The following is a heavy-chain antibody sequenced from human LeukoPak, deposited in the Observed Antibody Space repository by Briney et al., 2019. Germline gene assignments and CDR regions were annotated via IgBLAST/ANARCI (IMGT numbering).Heavy chain of an antibody. CDR2: INTNTGNP. CDR3: ARGFEPPYGGYYTGEVWFDP. V-gene: IGHV7-4-1*02. J-gene: IGHJ5*02. CDR1: GYTFTSYA. Sequence: ASVKASCKASGYTFTSYAMNWVRQAPGQGLEWMGWINTNTGNPTYAQGFTGRFVFSLDTSVSTAYLQISSLKAEDTAVYYCARGFEPPYGGYYTGEVWFDPWGQGTLVTVSS. D-gene: IGHD3-3*01.